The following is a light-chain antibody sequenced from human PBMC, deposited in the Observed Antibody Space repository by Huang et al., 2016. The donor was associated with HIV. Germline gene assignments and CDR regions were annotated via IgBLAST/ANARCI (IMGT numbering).Light chain of an antibody. V-gene: IGKV1-33*01. CDR1: QDISNY. CDR3: QQYDNLPYT. CDR2: DAS. J-gene: IGKJ2*01. Sequence: DIQMTQSPSSLSASVGDRVTITCQASQDISNYLNWYQQKPGKAPKLLINDASNLETGVPSRVSGGGSGTDFSFTISSLQPEDFATYYCQQYDNLPYTFGQGTKLEIK.